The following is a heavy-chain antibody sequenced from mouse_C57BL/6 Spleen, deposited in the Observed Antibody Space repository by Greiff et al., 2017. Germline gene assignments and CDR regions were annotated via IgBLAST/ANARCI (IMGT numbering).Heavy chain of an antibody. D-gene: IGHD2-3*01. CDR1: GYAFTNYL. CDR2: INPGSGGT. Sequence: VQLQQSGAELVRPGTSVKVSCKASGYAFTNYLIEWVKQRPGQGLEWIGVINPGSGGTNYNEKFKGKATLTADKSSSTAYMQLSSLTSEDSAVYFCAREGGYDGYVYAMDYWGQGTSVTVSS. CDR3: AREGGYDGYVYAMDY. J-gene: IGHJ4*01. V-gene: IGHV1-54*01.